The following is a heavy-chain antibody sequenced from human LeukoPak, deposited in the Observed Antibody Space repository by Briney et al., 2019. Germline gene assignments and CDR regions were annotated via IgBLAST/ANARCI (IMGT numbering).Heavy chain of an antibody. J-gene: IGHJ4*02. Sequence: ASVKVSCKASGYTFTGYYMHWVRQAPGQGLEWMGWINPNSGGTNYAQKFQGRVTMTRDTSISTAYMELSRLRSDDTAVYYCARDPEQYCDFWSGPPAYYFDYWGQGTLVTVSS. CDR3: ARDPEQYCDFWSGPPAYYFDY. CDR2: INPNSGGT. D-gene: IGHD3-3*01. V-gene: IGHV1-2*02. CDR1: GYTFTGYY.